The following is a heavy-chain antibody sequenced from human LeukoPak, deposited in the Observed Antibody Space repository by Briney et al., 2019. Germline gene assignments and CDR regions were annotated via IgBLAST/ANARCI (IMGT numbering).Heavy chain of an antibody. CDR2: IYYSGST. CDR1: GGSISSYY. CDR3: ARESDAFDI. V-gene: IGHV4-59*01. Sequence: PSETLSLTCTVSGGSISSYYWSWLRQPPGKGLEWIGYIYYSGSTNYNPSLKSRVTISVDTSKNQFSLKLSSVTAADTAVYYCARESDAFDIWGQGTMVTVSS. J-gene: IGHJ3*02.